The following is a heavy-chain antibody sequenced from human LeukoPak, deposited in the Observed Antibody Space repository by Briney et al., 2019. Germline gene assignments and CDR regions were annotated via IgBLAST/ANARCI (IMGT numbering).Heavy chain of an antibody. Sequence: GGSLRLSCAASGFTFSSYAMSWVRQAPGKGLEWVSAISGSGGSTYYADSVKGRFTISRDNSKNTLYLQMNSLRAEDTAVYYCAKWGNYGSGSYSFDAFDIWGQGTMVTVSP. CDR1: GFTFSSYA. CDR2: ISGSGGST. CDR3: AKWGNYGSGSYSFDAFDI. J-gene: IGHJ3*02. D-gene: IGHD3-10*01. V-gene: IGHV3-23*01.